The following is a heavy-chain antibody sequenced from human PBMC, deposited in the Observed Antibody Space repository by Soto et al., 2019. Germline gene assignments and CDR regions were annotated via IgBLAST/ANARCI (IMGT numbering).Heavy chain of an antibody. D-gene: IGHD5-12*01. CDR2: IYHSGST. V-gene: IGHV4-4*02. CDR3: ARGDSGYDPLDY. CDR1: GGSISSSNW. Sequence: QVQLQESGPGLVKPSGTLSLTCAVSGGSISSSNWWSWVRQPPGKGLEWIGEIYHSGSTNYNPSPKRRATISVDKSQNQFSLKLSSVTAADTAVYYCARGDSGYDPLDYWGQGTLVTVSS. J-gene: IGHJ4*02.